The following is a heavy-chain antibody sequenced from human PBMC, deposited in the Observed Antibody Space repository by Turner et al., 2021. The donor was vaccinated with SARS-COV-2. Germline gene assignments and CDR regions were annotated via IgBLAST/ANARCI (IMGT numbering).Heavy chain of an antibody. CDR2: INTRGDST. V-gene: IGHV3-23*04. CDR3: AKDEGVFTGYGNFDY. CDR1: GFSFSNYD. D-gene: IGHD5-12*01. Sequence: EVQLVESGGGLVQPGRSLRLSCAVSGFSFSNYDMSWLRQAPGKGPEWVSSINTRGDSTFFADSVKGRFTISRDNSKKTLFLQMTSLRAEDTAVYYCAKDEGVFTGYGNFDYWGQGTLVTVSS. J-gene: IGHJ4*02.